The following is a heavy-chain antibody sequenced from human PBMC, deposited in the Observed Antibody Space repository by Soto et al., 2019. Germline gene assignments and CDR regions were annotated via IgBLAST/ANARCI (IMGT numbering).Heavy chain of an antibody. Sequence: ASVKVSCTASGYTFTGYSMHWVRQAPGQGLEWMGWINPNSGGTKYAQKFQGWVTMTRDTSINTAYMELSRLRSDDTAVYYCARDGEGLDYWGQGALVTVSS. D-gene: IGHD3-10*01. CDR2: INPNSGGT. V-gene: IGHV1-2*04. J-gene: IGHJ4*02. CDR1: GYTFTGYS. CDR3: ARDGEGLDY.